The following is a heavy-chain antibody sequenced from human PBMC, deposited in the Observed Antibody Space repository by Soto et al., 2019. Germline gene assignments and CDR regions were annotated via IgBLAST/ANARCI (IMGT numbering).Heavy chain of an antibody. CDR2: ISYDGSNK. J-gene: IGHJ4*02. D-gene: IGHD4-17*01. Sequence: PGGSLRLSCADSGFTFSSYGMHWVRQAPGKGLEWVAVISYDGSNKYYADSVKGRFTISRDNSKNTLYLQMNSLRAEDTAVYYCANDEDYGAHPTFFDYWGQGTLVTVSS. CDR3: ANDEDYGAHPTFFDY. CDR1: GFTFSSYG. V-gene: IGHV3-30*18.